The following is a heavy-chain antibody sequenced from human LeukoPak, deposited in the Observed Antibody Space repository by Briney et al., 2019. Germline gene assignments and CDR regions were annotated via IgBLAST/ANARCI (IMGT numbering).Heavy chain of an antibody. V-gene: IGHV1-2*02. CDR1: GYTFTGYY. D-gene: IGHD3-3*01. Sequence: ASVKVSCKASGYTFTGYYMHWVRQAPGQGPEWMGWINPNSGGTNYAQTFQGGVTMTRDTSISTAYMELSRLRSDDTAVYYCARGWIFGVVRGPFDPWGQGTLVTVSS. CDR3: ARGWIFGVVRGPFDP. CDR2: INPNSGGT. J-gene: IGHJ5*02.